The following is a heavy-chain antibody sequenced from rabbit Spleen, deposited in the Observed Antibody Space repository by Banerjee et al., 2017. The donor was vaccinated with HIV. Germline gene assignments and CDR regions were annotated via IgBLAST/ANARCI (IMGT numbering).Heavy chain of an antibody. Sequence: LEESGGGLVKPGGTLTLTCTVSGFSFSSNWICWVRQAPGKGLEWIGCIDTGNSGRTAYASGAKGRFSISKTSSTTVTLQLTSLTVADTATYFCARDGAGYSGDYYPLNLWGPGTLVT. CDR3: ARDGAGYSGDYYPLNL. D-gene: IGHD1-1*01. CDR1: GFSFSSNW. J-gene: IGHJ4*01. CDR2: IDTGNSGRT. V-gene: IGHV1S45*01.